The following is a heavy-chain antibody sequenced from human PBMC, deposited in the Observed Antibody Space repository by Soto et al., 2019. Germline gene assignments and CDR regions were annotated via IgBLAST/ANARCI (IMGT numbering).Heavy chain of an antibody. V-gene: IGHV3-74*01. J-gene: IGHJ4*02. Sequence: PGGSLRLSCAASGFTFSNFWMHWVRQAPGKGLVWVSRISPDGSTTSYADSVKGRFTISRDNAKSTLYLQMNSLRAEDTAVYYCADSWLPMSYWGVGNLVNVSS. CDR1: GFTFSNFW. CDR2: ISPDGSTT. CDR3: ADSWLPMSY. D-gene: IGHD5-12*01.